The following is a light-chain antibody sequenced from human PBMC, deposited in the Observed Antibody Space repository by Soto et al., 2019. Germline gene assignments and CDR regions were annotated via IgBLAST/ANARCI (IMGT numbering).Light chain of an antibody. V-gene: IGKV3-20*01. J-gene: IGKJ2*01. CDR2: GAS. Sequence: EIVLTQSPGTLSLSPGETATLSCGASQRLSSNSLAWYQQRPGQAPRLLIYGASSRATGIPDRFSGSGTGTDFTLTISRLEPKDFAVYYCQQYGTSPYTFGQGTKLEIK. CDR1: QRLSSNS. CDR3: QQYGTSPYT.